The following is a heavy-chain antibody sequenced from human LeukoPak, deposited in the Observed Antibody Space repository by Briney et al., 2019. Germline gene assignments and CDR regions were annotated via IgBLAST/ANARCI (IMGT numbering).Heavy chain of an antibody. D-gene: IGHD6-13*01. CDR1: GFTFSSYG. CDR2: IWYDGSNK. Sequence: GGSLRPSCAASGFTFSSYGMHWVREAPGKGLEWVAVIWYDGSNKYYADFVKGRFTISRDNSKNTLYLQMNSLRAEDTAVYYCARGAAAAGKGDWFDPWGQGTLVTVSS. CDR3: ARGAAAAGKGDWFDP. V-gene: IGHV3-33*01. J-gene: IGHJ5*02.